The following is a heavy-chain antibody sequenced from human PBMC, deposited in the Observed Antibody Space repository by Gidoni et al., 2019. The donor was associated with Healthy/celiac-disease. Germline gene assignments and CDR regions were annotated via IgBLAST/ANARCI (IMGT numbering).Heavy chain of an antibody. D-gene: IGHD6-19*01. V-gene: IGHV1-69*01. Sequence: QVQLVQSGAEVKKPGSSVNVSCKASGGTFSSYAISWGRQAPGQGLEWMGGIIPIFGTANYAQKFQGRVTITADESTSTAYMELSSLRSEDTAVYYCARDLFGVAVAGPGGFKYGMDVWGQGTTVTVSS. J-gene: IGHJ6*02. CDR1: GGTFSSYA. CDR3: ARDLFGVAVAGPGGFKYGMDV. CDR2: IIPIFGTA.